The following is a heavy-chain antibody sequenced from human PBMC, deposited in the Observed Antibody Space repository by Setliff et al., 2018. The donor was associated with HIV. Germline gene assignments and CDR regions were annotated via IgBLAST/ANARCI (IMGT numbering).Heavy chain of an antibody. J-gene: IGHJ2*01. D-gene: IGHD3-22*01. CDR2: IDHSGST. Sequence: SETLSLTCAVYGGSVSGYYWSWIRQPPGKGLEWIGEIDHSGSTNYNPSLKSRVTISVDTSKNQFSLKLSSVTAADTAVYYCARHQGKYYDSSGYSGWFFDLWGRGTLVTVSS. CDR3: ARHQGKYYDSSGYSGWFFDL. CDR1: GGSVSGYY. V-gene: IGHV4-34*01.